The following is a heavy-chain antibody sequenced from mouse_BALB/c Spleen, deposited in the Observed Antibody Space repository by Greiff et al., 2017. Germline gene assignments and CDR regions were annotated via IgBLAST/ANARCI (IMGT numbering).Heavy chain of an antibody. D-gene: IGHD2-2*01. CDR1: GYTFTSYT. CDR2: INPSSGYT. V-gene: IGHV1S26*01. J-gene: IGHJ4*01. Sequence: QVQLQQSGAELMTPGASVKMSCKASGYTFTSYTMHWVKQRPGQGLEWIGYINPSSGYTNYNQKFKDKATLTADKSSSTAYMQLSSLTSEDSAVYYCARSGGYDVFYYAMDYWGQGTSVTVSS. CDR3: ARSGGYDVFYYAMDY.